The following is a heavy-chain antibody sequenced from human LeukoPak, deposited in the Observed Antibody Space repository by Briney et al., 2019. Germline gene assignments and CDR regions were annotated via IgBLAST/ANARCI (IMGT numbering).Heavy chain of an antibody. V-gene: IGHV3-23*01. D-gene: IGHD4-11*01. CDR2: ITGSGDYT. CDR3: ANPFSNEWGRFEY. Sequence: PGGSLRLSCAASGFTFSSYAMSWIRQAPGKGLEWVSGITGSGDYTYYGDSVKGRFTISRDNPKNTLYLHMNSLRADDTAVYYCANPFSNEWGRFEYWGQGTLVTVSS. J-gene: IGHJ4*02. CDR1: GFTFSSYA.